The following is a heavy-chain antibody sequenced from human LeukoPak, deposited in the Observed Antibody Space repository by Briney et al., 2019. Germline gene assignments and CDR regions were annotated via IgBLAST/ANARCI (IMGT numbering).Heavy chain of an antibody. CDR2: INHSGST. D-gene: IGHD3-16*02. Sequence: PSETLSLTCAVYGGSFSGYYWSWIRQPPVKGLEWIGEINHSGSTNYNPSLKSRVTISVDTSKSQFSLKLSSVTAADTAVYYCARGHYDYVWGSYRSHGHFDYWGQGTLVTVSS. CDR3: ARGHYDYVWGSYRSHGHFDY. V-gene: IGHV4-34*01. J-gene: IGHJ4*02. CDR1: GGSFSGYY.